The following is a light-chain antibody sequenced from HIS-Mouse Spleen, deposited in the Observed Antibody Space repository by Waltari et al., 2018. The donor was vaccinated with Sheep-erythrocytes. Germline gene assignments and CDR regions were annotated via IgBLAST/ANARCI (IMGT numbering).Light chain of an antibody. CDR1: QSISSY. V-gene: IGKV1-39*01. CDR2: AAS. CDR3: QQSYSTPQFT. J-gene: IGKJ3*01. Sequence: DIQMTQSPSSLSASVGDRVTITCRASQSISSYLNWYQQKPGKAPKLPIYAASSLQSGVPSRFSGSGYERDFTLTISSLQPEDFATYYCQQSYSTPQFTFGPGTKVDI.